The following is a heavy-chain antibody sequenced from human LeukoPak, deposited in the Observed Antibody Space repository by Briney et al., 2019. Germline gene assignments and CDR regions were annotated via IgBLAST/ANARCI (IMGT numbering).Heavy chain of an antibody. V-gene: IGHV3-30*18. CDR3: AKSELIYDYGAGLFDY. Sequence: GGSLRLSCAASGLTFSSYGMHWVRQAPGKGLEWVAVISDDGSNKYYADSVKGRFTISRDNSKNTLYLQMNSLRAEDATVYYCAKSELIYDYGAGLFDYWGQGTLVTVSS. D-gene: IGHD4/OR15-4a*01. CDR2: ISDDGSNK. CDR1: GLTFSSYG. J-gene: IGHJ4*02.